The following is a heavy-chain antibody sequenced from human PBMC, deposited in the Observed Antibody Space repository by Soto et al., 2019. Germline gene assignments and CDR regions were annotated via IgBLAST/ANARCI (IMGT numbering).Heavy chain of an antibody. CDR3: ARGLYCSGGSCYLDYYYYYMDV. J-gene: IGHJ6*03. CDR1: GYTFTSYD. Sequence: QVQLVQSGAEVKKPGASVKVSCKASGYTFTSYDINWVRQATGQGLEWMGWMNPNSGNTGYAQKFQGRVTMTRNTSISTAYMELSSLRSEDTAVYYCARGLYCSGGSCYLDYYYYYMDVWGKGTTVTVSS. V-gene: IGHV1-8*01. D-gene: IGHD2-15*01. CDR2: MNPNSGNT.